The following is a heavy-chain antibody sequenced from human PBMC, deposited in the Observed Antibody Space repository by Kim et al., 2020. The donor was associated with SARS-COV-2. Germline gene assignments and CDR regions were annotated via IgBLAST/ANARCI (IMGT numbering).Heavy chain of an antibody. D-gene: IGHD6-19*01. J-gene: IGHJ3*02. V-gene: IGHV3-23*03. CDR2: IYSGGSST. Sequence: GGSLRLSCAASGFTFSSYAMSWVRQAPGKGLELVSVIYSGGSSTYYADSVKGRFTISRDNSKNTLYLQMNSLRAEDTAVYYCATSVAGTELPIWGQGTMVTVSS. CDR3: ATSVAGTELPI. CDR1: GFTFSSYA.